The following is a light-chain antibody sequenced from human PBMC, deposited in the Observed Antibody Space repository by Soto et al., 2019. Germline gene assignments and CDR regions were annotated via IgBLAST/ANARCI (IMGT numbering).Light chain of an antibody. J-gene: IGKJ2*01. CDR3: HHYADSPYT. CDR1: QSVRSGS. V-gene: IGKV3-20*01. Sequence: EIVLAQAPGTLSLSPGEGDTLSCRASQSVRSGSLAWYQQKPGQAPRLLIFGASSRATDIPDRFSGSGSGTDFTLTITRVDTEDFAMYYCHHYADSPYTFGQGTNLEI. CDR2: GAS.